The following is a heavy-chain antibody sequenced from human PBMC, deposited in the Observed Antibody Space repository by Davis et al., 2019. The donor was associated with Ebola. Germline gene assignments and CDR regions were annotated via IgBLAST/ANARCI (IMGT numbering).Heavy chain of an antibody. CDR1: GFTLSTYG. V-gene: IGHV3-21*01. D-gene: IGHD1-26*01. CDR3: AREGGLGAY. CDR2: ISRSGDYI. Sequence: GESLKISCAASGFTLSTYGMNWVRQAPGKGLEWVSTISRSGDYINYADSVKGRFTTSRDTANNSLFLQRNSLSVDATALYYCAREGGLGAYWGQGTRVIVSS. J-gene: IGHJ4*02.